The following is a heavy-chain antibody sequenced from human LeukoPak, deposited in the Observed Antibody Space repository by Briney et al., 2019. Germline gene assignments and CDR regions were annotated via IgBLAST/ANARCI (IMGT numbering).Heavy chain of an antibody. Sequence: SETLSLTCAVCGGSFSGYYWSWIRQPPGKGLEWIGEINHSGSTNYNPSLKSRVTISVDTSKNQFSLKLSSVTAADTAVYYCARLYDSSGSWDYWGQGTLVTVSS. CDR2: INHSGST. CDR3: ARLYDSSGSWDY. J-gene: IGHJ4*02. CDR1: GGSFSGYY. D-gene: IGHD3-22*01. V-gene: IGHV4-34*01.